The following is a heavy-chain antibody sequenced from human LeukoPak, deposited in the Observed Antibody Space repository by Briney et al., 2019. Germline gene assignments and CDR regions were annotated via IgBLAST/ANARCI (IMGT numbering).Heavy chain of an antibody. CDR3: RHLAAREPLDFDY. CDR1: GGSVSSSSYY. CDR2: IYYSGST. J-gene: IGHJ4*02. D-gene: IGHD6-6*01. V-gene: IGHV4-39*01. Sequence: SETLSLTCTVSGGSVSSSSYYWGWIRQPPGKGLEWIGSIYYSGSTYYNPSLKSRVTISVDTSKNQFSLKLSSVTAADTAVYYCRHLAAREPLDFDYWGQGTLVTVSS.